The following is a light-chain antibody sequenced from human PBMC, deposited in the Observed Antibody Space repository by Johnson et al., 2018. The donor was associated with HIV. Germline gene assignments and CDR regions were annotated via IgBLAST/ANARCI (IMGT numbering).Light chain of an antibody. CDR3: GTWDTSLSAGGV. CDR1: SSNIGSNY. V-gene: IGLV1-51*02. CDR2: ENN. Sequence: QSVLTQPPSVSAAPGQKVTISCSGSSSNIGSNYVSWYQQFPGTAPKLLIYENNKRPSGIPDRFSDSKSGTSATLGLTGLPTGAEADYYCGTWDTSLSAGGVFGTGTKVTVL. J-gene: IGLJ1*01.